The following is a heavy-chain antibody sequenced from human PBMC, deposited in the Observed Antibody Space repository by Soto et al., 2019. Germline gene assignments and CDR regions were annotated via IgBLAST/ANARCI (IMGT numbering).Heavy chain of an antibody. J-gene: IGHJ6*02. Sequence: QVQLVQSGAEVKKPGASVKVSCKASGYTFTNYGITWVRQAPGQGLEWMGWISAYNGNTNYAQKLQGRVTMTTDTPXTXXYMELRSLRSDDTAVYYCASSYYGSGTPYYYGMDVWGQGTTVTVSS. CDR1: GYTFTNYG. CDR2: ISAYNGNT. V-gene: IGHV1-18*01. D-gene: IGHD3-10*01. CDR3: ASSYYGSGTPYYYGMDV.